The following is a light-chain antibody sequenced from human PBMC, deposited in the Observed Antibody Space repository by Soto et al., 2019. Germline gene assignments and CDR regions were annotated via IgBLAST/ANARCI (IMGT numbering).Light chain of an antibody. Sequence: EIVLTQSPGTLSLSPGERVTLSCRASQSVSSSYLAWYQHKPGQAPRLLIYGASSRATGIPDRFSGSGSGTDFTLTISRLEPEDSAVYYCQQYGSSPRTFGQVTKVEIK. J-gene: IGKJ1*01. V-gene: IGKV3-20*01. CDR3: QQYGSSPRT. CDR2: GAS. CDR1: QSVSSSY.